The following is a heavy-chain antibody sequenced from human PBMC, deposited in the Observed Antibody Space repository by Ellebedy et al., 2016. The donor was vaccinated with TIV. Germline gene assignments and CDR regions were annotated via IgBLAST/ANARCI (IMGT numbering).Heavy chain of an antibody. J-gene: IGHJ4*02. CDR1: GIAVSSNY. Sequence: GESLKISCAAAGIAVSSNYMSWVRQAPGKGLEWVSVIYSGGNTFYAESVKGRFTISRDSSQNTLYLQMDSLRAEDTAVYYCASSPSQGYWGQGTLVTVSS. CDR2: IYSGGNT. CDR3: ASSPSQGY. V-gene: IGHV3-53*01.